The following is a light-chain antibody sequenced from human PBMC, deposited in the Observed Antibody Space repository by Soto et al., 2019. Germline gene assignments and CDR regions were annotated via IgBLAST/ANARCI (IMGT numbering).Light chain of an antibody. CDR1: QDFINY. V-gene: IGKV1-39*01. J-gene: IGKJ1*01. CDR3: QQSFSSRWT. CDR2: SSS. Sequence: DSQLTQSTSFLSASLGDRVTITCRASQDFINYLAWYQQKPGKAPNLLIYSSSTLQSGVPSRFSGSGSGTDFTLTISSLQPEDFATYYCQQSFSSRWTFGQGTKVDIK.